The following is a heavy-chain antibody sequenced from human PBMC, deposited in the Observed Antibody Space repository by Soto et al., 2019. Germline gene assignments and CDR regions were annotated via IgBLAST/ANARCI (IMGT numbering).Heavy chain of an antibody. CDR1: GGTFSSYT. J-gene: IGHJ6*02. CDR2: IIPILGIA. Sequence: QVQLVQSGAEVKKPGSSVKVSCKASGGTFSSYTISWVRQAPGQGLEWMGRIIPILGIANYAQKFQGRVTITADKSTSKAYMELSSLRSEDTAVDYGARLRDSDGMDVWGQGTTVTVSS. D-gene: IGHD1-26*01. V-gene: IGHV1-69*02. CDR3: ARLRDSDGMDV.